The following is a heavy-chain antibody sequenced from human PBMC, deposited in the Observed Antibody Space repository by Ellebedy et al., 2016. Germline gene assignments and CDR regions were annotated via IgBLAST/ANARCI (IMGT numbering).Heavy chain of an antibody. V-gene: IGHV3-7*01. CDR1: GFTFSSYW. J-gene: IGHJ4*02. D-gene: IGHD3-3*01. CDR3: TRDGSEWSRDV. Sequence: GGSLRLXXAASGFTFSSYWMSWVRQAPGKGLEWVANIKQDGSEKYYVDSVKGRFTISRDNAKNSLFLQMNSLRVEDTAVYYCTRDGSEWSRDVWGQGTLVTVSS. CDR2: IKQDGSEK.